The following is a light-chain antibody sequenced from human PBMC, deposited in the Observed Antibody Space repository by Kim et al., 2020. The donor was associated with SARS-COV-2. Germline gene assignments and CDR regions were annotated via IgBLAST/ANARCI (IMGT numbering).Light chain of an antibody. J-gene: IGKJ1*01. V-gene: IGKV3-15*01. Sequence: EIVMTQSPATLSVSPGERATLSCRASQSISSNLGWYQQKPGQAPRVLIYGASTRAAGIPARFSGSGSGTEFTLTISSLQSDDFATYYCQQYNNWWAFGQGTQVEIK. CDR3: QQYNNWWA. CDR1: QSISSN. CDR2: GAS.